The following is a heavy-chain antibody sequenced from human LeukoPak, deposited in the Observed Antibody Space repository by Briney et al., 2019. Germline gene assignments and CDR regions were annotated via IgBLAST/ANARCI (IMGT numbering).Heavy chain of an antibody. J-gene: IGHJ5*02. CDR3: AKGSDWFDP. V-gene: IGHV3-23*01. Sequence: GGSLRLSCAASAFTFSTYAMSWVRQAPGKGLEWVSAISGSGGNTYYADSVKGRFTISRDNSKNTLYLQINSLRGEDTAVYYCAKGSDWFDPWGQGTPVSVSS. CDR1: AFTFSTYA. CDR2: ISGSGGNT.